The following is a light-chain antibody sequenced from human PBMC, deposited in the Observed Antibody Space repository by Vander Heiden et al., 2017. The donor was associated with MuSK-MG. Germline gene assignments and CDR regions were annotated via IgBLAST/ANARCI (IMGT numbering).Light chain of an antibody. Sequence: EVVMTQSPATLSVSPGERATLSCRASQSVRSNLAWYQQKPGQAPRLLIYGASTRDTDNPDRFSGSGYGKEFTLTISRRQSEDFAVYYCQQYDNWPPITFGGGTKVEIK. CDR3: QQYDNWPPIT. J-gene: IGKJ4*01. CDR2: GAS. CDR1: QSVRSN. V-gene: IGKV3-15*01.